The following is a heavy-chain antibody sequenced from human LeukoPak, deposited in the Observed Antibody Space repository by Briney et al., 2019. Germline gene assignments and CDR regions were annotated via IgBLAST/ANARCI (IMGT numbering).Heavy chain of an antibody. J-gene: IGHJ4*02. CDR2: IYTSGST. Sequence: SETLSLTCTVSGGSISSGSYYWSWIRQPAGKGLEWIGRIYTSGSTNYNPSLKSRVTISVDTSKNQFSLKLSSVTAADTAVYYCARSTMVRGVSDYWGQGTLVTVSS. D-gene: IGHD3-10*01. V-gene: IGHV4-61*02. CDR1: GGSISSGSYY. CDR3: ARSTMVRGVSDY.